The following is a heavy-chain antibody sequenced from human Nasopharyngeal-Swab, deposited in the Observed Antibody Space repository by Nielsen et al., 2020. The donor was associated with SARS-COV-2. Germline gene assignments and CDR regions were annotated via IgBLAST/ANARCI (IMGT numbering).Heavy chain of an antibody. V-gene: IGHV4-34*01. J-gene: IGHJ4*02. Sequence: SETLSLTCAVSGGSFSGYYWSWIRQPPGKGLEWIGEINHSGSTNYNPSLKSRVTISVDTSKNQFSLKLSSVTAADTAVYCCPRGLNGGHWGQGTLVTVSS. CDR3: PRGLNGGH. CDR2: INHSGST. D-gene: IGHD3-16*01. CDR1: GGSFSGYY.